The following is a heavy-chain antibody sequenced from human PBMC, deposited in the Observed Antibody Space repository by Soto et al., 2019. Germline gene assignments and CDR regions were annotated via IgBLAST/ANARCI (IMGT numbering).Heavy chain of an antibody. CDR2: ISSTGETT. D-gene: IGHD2-2*01. CDR3: ARDVRLPAY. Sequence: EVQLVESGGGLVPPGGSLRLSCAASGFTFSTYSMNWVRQAPGKGLEWVSFISSTGETTYYADSVKGRLTISRDNAKNSLFLQMNSLTAEDTAVYYCARDVRLPAYWGQGTLVTVSS. V-gene: IGHV3-48*01. CDR1: GFTFSTYS. J-gene: IGHJ4*02.